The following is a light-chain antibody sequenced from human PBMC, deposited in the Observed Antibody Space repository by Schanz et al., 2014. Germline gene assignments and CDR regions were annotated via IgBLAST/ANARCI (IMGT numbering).Light chain of an antibody. Sequence: QSVLTQPPSASGSPGQSVTISCTGTSSDVGGYNFVSWYQQHPGKAPKLMIYEVSKRPSGVPDRFSGSKSGNTASLTVSGLQAEDEADYYCSSYTSSSPGFGGGTKLTVL. CDR2: EVS. J-gene: IGLJ3*02. V-gene: IGLV2-8*01. CDR1: SSDVGGYNF. CDR3: SSYTSSSPG.